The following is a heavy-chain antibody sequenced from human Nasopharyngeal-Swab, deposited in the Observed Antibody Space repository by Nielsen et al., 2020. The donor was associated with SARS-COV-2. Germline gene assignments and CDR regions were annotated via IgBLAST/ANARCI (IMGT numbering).Heavy chain of an antibody. CDR1: GGSISSGDYY. CDR2: ISNSGDYI. D-gene: IGHD2-2*01. V-gene: IGHV3-21*01. CDR3: TRDTPAMFAY. J-gene: IGHJ4*02. Sequence: ETLSLTCTVSGGSISSGDYYWSWVRQAPGKGLEWVSAISNSGDYIYHAASVKGRFTISRDNAKNSLFLQMNSLRAEDTAVYYCTRDTPAMFAYWGQGTLVTVSS.